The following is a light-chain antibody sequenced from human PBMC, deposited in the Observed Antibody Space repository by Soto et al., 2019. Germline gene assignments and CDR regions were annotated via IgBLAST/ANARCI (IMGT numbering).Light chain of an antibody. CDR1: QGISSY. V-gene: IGKV1-9*01. Sequence: DIQFTQSPSFLSASVGDRVTITCRASQGISSYLAWYQQKPGKPPKLLIYGASTLQSGVPSRFSGSGSGTEFSLTISSMQPEDFVIYFCKQLNNYPWTFGQGTKVDIK. J-gene: IGKJ1*01. CDR2: GAS. CDR3: KQLNNYPWT.